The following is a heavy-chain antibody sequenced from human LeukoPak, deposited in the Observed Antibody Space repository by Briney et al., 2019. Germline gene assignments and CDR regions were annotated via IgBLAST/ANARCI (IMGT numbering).Heavy chain of an antibody. Sequence: GASVKVSCKAAGYTFTSYGISWVRQASGQGLEWMGWISAYNGNTNYAQKLQGRVTMTTDTSTSTAYMELRSLRSDDTAVYYCARMAATWGDFDYWGQGTLVTVSS. CDR1: GYTFTSYG. D-gene: IGHD2-15*01. CDR2: ISAYNGNT. CDR3: ARMAATWGDFDY. J-gene: IGHJ4*02. V-gene: IGHV1-18*01.